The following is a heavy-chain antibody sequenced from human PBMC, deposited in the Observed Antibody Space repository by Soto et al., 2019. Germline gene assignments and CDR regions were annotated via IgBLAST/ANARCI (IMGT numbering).Heavy chain of an antibody. V-gene: IGHV1-18*01. CDR2: ISAYNGNT. J-gene: IGHJ4*02. Sequence: ASVKVSCKASGYTFTSYGISWVRQAPGQGLEWMGWISAYNGNTNYAQKLQGRVTMTTDTSTSTAYMELRILRSDDTAVYYCARGPYSSSWYSENFDYWGQGTLVTVSS. CDR3: ARGPYSSSWYSENFDY. CDR1: GYTFTSYG. D-gene: IGHD6-13*01.